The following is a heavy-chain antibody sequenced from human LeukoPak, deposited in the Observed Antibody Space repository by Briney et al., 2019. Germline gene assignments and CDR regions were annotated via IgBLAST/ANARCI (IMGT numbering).Heavy chain of an antibody. D-gene: IGHD1-14*01. CDR3: AKDRRRNSNWFDP. V-gene: IGHV3-23*01. CDR2: ITPSGDGT. Sequence: PGGSLRLSCAASGFTFSSPAMSWVRQTPGKGLEWVSSITPSGDGTYYAASVKGRFTISRDDSKNTLYLRMDSLRAEDTAVYYCAKDRRRNSNWFDPWGQGTLVTVSS. J-gene: IGHJ5*02. CDR1: GFTFSSPA.